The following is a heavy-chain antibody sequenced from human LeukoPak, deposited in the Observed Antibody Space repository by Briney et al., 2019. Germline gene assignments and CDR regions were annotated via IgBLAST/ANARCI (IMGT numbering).Heavy chain of an antibody. CDR1: GFSFIDYC. CDR3: ARDSTAAAGSYFDY. J-gene: IGHJ4*02. D-gene: IGHD6-13*01. Sequence: ASVKVSCKAAGFSFIDYCSHWVRQAPGQGPEWMGWIELNNGATKYAPKFQGRVTITRDTSINTAYMELSSLTSDDTAVYYCARDSTAAAGSYFDYRGQGTLVTVSS. V-gene: IGHV1-2*02. CDR2: IELNNGAT.